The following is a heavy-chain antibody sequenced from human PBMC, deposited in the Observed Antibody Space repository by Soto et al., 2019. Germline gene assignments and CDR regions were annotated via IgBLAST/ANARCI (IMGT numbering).Heavy chain of an antibody. D-gene: IGHD2-15*01. CDR2: INHSGST. CDR3: ARGGHGGNYYYGMDV. Sequence: SETLSLTCAVYGGSFSGYYWSWIRQPPGKGLEWIGEINHSGSTNYNPSLKSRVTISVDTSKNQFSLKLSSVTAADTAVYYCARGGHGGNYYYGMDVWGQGTTVTVSS. V-gene: IGHV4-34*01. CDR1: GGSFSGYY. J-gene: IGHJ6*02.